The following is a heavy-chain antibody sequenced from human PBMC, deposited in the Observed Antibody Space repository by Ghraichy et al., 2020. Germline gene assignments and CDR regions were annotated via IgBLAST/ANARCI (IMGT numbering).Heavy chain of an antibody. CDR2: LGSSGEST. CDR3: AKLAYNWNDDDY. V-gene: IGHV3-23*01. D-gene: IGHD1-1*01. CDR1: GFTFSSFA. J-gene: IGHJ4*02. Sequence: GALRLSCAASGFTFSSFAMSWVRQAPGKGLEWVSSLGSSGESTYYADSVKGRFTISRDNSKNTMYLQMNSLSAGDTAVYYCAKLAYNWNDDDYWGQGTLVTVSS.